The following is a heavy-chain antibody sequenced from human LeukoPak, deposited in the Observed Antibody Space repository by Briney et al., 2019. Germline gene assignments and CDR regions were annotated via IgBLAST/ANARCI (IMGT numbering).Heavy chain of an antibody. J-gene: IGHJ4*02. D-gene: IGHD2-2*01. CDR1: GYTFTGYY. CDR2: INPNSGGT. CDR3: AREFDCSSTSCYAFDY. V-gene: IGHV1-2*06. Sequence: ASVKVSCKASGYTFTGYYMHWVRQAPGQGLEWMGRINPNSGGTNYAQKFQGRVTMTRDTSISTAYMELSGLRSDDTAVYYCAREFDCSSTSCYAFDYWGQGTLVTVSS.